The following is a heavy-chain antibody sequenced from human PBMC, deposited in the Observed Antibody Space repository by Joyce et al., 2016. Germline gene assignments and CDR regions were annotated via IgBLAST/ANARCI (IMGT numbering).Heavy chain of an antibody. D-gene: IGHD3-10*01. CDR3: AADVAEVGFGELDH. V-gene: IGHV3-15*01. J-gene: IGHJ4*02. Sequence: EVQVAEYGGGLVKPGGSLRLSCAASGFTFIVAWMTWVRQAPGKGLEWVGRIKSKTSGGTTGYAAPVKGRFTISRDDSKNTVSLQMNGLRTEDTAVYFCAADVAEVGFGELDHWGQGTLVTVSS. CDR1: GFTFIVAW. CDR2: IKSKTSGGTT.